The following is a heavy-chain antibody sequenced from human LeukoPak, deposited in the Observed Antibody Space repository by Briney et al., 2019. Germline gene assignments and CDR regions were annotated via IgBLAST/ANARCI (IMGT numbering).Heavy chain of an antibody. D-gene: IGHD5-12*01. CDR2: ISYDGSNK. Sequence: PGRSLGLSCAASGFTFSSYAMHWVRQAPGKGLEWVAVISYDGSNKYYADSVKGRFTISRDNSKNTLYLQMNSLRAEDTAVYYCAASNGGYDYAFDYWGQGTLVTVSS. J-gene: IGHJ4*02. CDR1: GFTFSSYA. CDR3: AASNGGYDYAFDY. V-gene: IGHV3-30*04.